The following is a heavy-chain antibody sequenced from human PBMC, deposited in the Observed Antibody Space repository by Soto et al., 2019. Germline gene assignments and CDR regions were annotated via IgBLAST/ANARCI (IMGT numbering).Heavy chain of an antibody. Sequence: SETLSLTCTVSGGSISSSSYYWGWIRQPPGKGLEWIGSIYYSGSTYYNPSLKSRVTISVDTSKNQFSLKLSSVTAADTAVYYCARSSPHSGYYAPCDYSGQATLVTVSS. CDR3: ARSSPHSGYYAPCDY. D-gene: IGHD3-22*01. J-gene: IGHJ4*02. CDR2: IYYSGST. CDR1: GGSISSSSYY. V-gene: IGHV4-39*01.